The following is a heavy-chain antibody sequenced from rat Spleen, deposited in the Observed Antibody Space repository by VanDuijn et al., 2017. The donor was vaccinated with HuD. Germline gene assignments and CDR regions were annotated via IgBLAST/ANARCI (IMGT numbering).Heavy chain of an antibody. V-gene: IGHV5-17*01. Sequence: EVQLVESGGGLVEPGRSLKLSCAASGFTFSGYAMAWVRQAPKKGLEWVATIIYDGSSTYYRDSVKGRFTISRHNAKRTLYLQMDSLRSEDTATYFCAKDGPFYYYTRHHYWYFDLWGPGTMVTVSS. CDR3: AKDGPFYYYTRHHYWYFDL. CDR1: GFTFSGYA. D-gene: IGHD1-1*01. J-gene: IGHJ1*01. CDR2: IIYDGSST.